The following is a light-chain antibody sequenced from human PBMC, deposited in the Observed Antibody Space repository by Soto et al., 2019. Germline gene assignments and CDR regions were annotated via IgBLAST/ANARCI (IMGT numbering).Light chain of an antibody. CDR2: DAS. CDR1: QSISGW. V-gene: IGKV1-5*01. J-gene: IGKJ2*01. Sequence: DIQMTQSPSTLSASVGDTVTITCRASQSISGWLAWYQQRPGTAPKVLIYDASYLESGVPSRFSASGSGTEFTLTISSLQPDDFATYYCQAYDSYSMYTFGQGTKLEIK. CDR3: QAYDSYSMYT.